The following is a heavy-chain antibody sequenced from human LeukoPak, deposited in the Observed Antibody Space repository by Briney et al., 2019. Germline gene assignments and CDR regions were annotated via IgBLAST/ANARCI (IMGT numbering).Heavy chain of an antibody. CDR3: AKEIYFGSGSYPGY. CDR1: GFTFSSYG. Sequence: PGRSLRLSCAASGFTFSSYGIHWVRQAPGKGLEWVAVISNDGSKKYYADSVKGRFTISRDNSKNTLYLQMNSLRAEDTAIYYCAKEIYFGSGSYPGYWGQGTLVTVSS. CDR2: ISNDGSKK. V-gene: IGHV3-30*18. J-gene: IGHJ4*02. D-gene: IGHD3-10*01.